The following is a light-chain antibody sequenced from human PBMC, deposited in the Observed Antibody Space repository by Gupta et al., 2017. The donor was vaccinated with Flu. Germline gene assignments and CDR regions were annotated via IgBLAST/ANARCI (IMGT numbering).Light chain of an antibody. J-gene: IGKJ2*01. CDR2: GTS. V-gene: IGKV1-39*01. Sequence: DIQMTQSPSSLSASIGDRITITCRASQTIKTSLNWYQQKPGRAPELLIYGTSIWQSDVSSRFSGRASGTDFTLNITNLKHEDVATYFCQQSYTTPYTFGPGTKLDI. CDR1: QTIKTS. CDR3: QQSYTTPYT.